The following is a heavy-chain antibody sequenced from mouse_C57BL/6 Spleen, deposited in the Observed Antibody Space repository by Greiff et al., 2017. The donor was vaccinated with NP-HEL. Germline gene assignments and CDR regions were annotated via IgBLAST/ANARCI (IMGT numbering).Heavy chain of an antibody. CDR3: ARRTIYYGNYEDAMDY. V-gene: IGHV1-55*01. CDR2: IYPGSGST. D-gene: IGHD2-1*01. J-gene: IGHJ4*01. Sequence: QVQLQQPGAELVKPGASVKMSCKASGYTFTSYWITWVKQRPGQGLEWIGDIYPGSGSTNYNEKFKSKATLTVDTSSSIAYMQLSSLTSEDSAVYYCARRTIYYGNYEDAMDYWGQGTSVTVSS. CDR1: GYTFTSYW.